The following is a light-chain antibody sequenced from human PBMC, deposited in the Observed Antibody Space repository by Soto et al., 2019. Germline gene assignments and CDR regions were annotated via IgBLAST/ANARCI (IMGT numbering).Light chain of an antibody. CDR3: QQRYNWQYT. V-gene: IGKV3-11*01. CDR1: QSVSSY. Sequence: EFVLTQSPATLSLSPGDTATLSCRASQSVSSYSAWYQQKPGQAPRLLIYDPSNRATGIPARFSGSGSGTDFTLTISGLKPEDFAVYYCQQRYNWQYTFGLGTRLEIK. J-gene: IGKJ2*01. CDR2: DPS.